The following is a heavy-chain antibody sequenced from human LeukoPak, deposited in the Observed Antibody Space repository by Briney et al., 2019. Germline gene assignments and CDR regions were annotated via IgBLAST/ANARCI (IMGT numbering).Heavy chain of an antibody. D-gene: IGHD3-22*01. CDR1: GGSISSSNW. CDR2: IYHSGST. J-gene: IGHJ3*02. CDR3: ARSTGDYYDSMENAFDI. Sequence: SETLSLTCGVSGGSISSSNWWSWVRQPPGKGLEWIGEIYHSGSTNYNPSLRSRVTISVDKSKNQFSLKLSSVTAADAAVYYCARSTGDYYDSMENAFDIWGQGTKVTVSS. V-gene: IGHV4-4*02.